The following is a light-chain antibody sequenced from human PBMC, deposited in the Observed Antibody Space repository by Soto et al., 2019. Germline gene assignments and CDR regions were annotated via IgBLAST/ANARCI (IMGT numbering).Light chain of an antibody. CDR1: QSFGSSY. J-gene: IGKJ1*01. CDR2: GAT. V-gene: IGKV3-20*01. Sequence: EIVLTQSPGTLSLSPGERATLSCRASQSFGSSYLTWYQQKPGQATRLLNCGATRRATSIADRISGSGCGTDFTLTISRLEPEDFAVYYCQQYGSGWTFGQGTKVDIK. CDR3: QQYGSGWT.